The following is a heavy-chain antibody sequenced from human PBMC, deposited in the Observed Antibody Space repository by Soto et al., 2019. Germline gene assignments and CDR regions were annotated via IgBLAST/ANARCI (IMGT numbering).Heavy chain of an antibody. J-gene: IGHJ3*02. CDR3: ARAAYYDYIWGSYRDDAFHI. CDR1: GYTFTSYY. V-gene: IGHV1-46*03. Sequence: QEKLVQSGAEVKKPGASVKVSCKASGYTFTSYYMHWVRQAPGQGLEWMGIINPSGGSTSYAQKFQGRVTMTRDTSTSTVYMELSSLRSEDTAVYYCARAAYYDYIWGSYRDDAFHIWGQGTMVTVSS. D-gene: IGHD3-16*02. CDR2: INPSGGST.